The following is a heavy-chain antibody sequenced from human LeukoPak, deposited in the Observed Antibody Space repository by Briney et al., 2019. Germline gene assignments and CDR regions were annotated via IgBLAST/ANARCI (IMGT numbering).Heavy chain of an antibody. CDR2: ISSNGDST. Sequence: ASVKVSCKASGFTFTSSAMHWVRQAPGKGLEYVSVISSNGDSTYYANSVKGRFTISRDNSKSALYLQMGSLRADDMAIYYCARAIVGTSGSVLWIDYWGQGTLVTVSS. CDR1: GFTFTSSA. V-gene: IGHV3-64*01. CDR3: ARAIVGTSGSVLWIDY. J-gene: IGHJ4*02. D-gene: IGHD1-26*01.